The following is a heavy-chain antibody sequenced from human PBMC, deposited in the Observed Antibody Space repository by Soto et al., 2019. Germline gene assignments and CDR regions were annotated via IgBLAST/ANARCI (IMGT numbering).Heavy chain of an antibody. V-gene: IGHV4-4*07. J-gene: IGHJ5*02. CDR1: GASISGYY. D-gene: IGHD1-1*01. Sequence: QVQLQESGPGLVKPSENLSLTCTVSGASISGYYWSWIRKSAGKGLEWIGRIYATGTTDYNPSRKSRVMMSVDTSKKQFSLRLRSVTAADTAVYYCVRDGTKTLRDWFDPWGQGISVTVSS. CDR3: VRDGTKTLRDWFDP. CDR2: IYATGTT.